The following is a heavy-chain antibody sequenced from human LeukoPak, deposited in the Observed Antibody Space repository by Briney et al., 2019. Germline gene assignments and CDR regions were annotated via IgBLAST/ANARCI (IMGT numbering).Heavy chain of an antibody. CDR1: GFTFSSYA. J-gene: IGHJ4*02. V-gene: IGHV3-30-3*02. CDR2: ISYDGSNK. CDR3: AKSSFTRDY. Sequence: GGSLRLSCAASGFTFSSYAMHWVRQAPGKGLEWVAVISYDGSNKYYADSVKGRFTISRDNSKNTLYLQMNSLRAEDTAVYYCAKSSFTRDYWGQGTLVTVSS.